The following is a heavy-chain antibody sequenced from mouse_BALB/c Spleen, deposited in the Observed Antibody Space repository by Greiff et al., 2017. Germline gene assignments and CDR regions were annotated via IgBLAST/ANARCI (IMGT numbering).Heavy chain of an antibody. CDR1: GYTFTSYY. D-gene: IGHD2-10*02. CDR3: TGSGEYGNSREFDY. J-gene: IGHJ2*01. Sequence: QVQLQQSGAELVKPGASVKLSCTASGYTFTSYYMYWVKQRPGQGLEWIGEINPSNGGTNFNEKFKSKATLTVDKSSSTAYMQLSSLTSEDSAVYYCTGSGEYGNSREFDYWGQGTTLTVSS. CDR2: INPSNGGT. V-gene: IGHV1S16*01.